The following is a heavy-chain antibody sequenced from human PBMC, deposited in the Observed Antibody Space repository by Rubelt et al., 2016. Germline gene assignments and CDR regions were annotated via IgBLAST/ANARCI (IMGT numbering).Heavy chain of an antibody. J-gene: IGHJ4*02. D-gene: IGHD6-19*01. V-gene: IGHV3-30*02. CDR3: VRGSSGWKGVDY. CDR1: GFTFSSYG. CDR2: IWYDGSNK. Sequence: GGGVVQPGGSLRLSCAASGFTFSSYGMHWVRQAPGKGLEWVAFIWYDGSNKYYADSVKGRFTISRDNSKNTLYLQMNSLRAEDTAVYYCVRGSSGWKGVDYWGQGTLVTVSS.